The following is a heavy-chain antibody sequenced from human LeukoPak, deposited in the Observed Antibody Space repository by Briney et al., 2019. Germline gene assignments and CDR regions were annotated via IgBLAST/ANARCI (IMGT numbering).Heavy chain of an antibody. Sequence: GGSLRLSCAASGFPFSSYVMSWVRQAPGKGLEWVSGISGNGGSTFYADSVKGRFTISRDNSKDTLYLQMNSLRAEDTAVYYCAKAAGSGGSWCVVFDYWGQGTLVTVSS. CDR3: AKAAGSGGSWCVVFDY. J-gene: IGHJ4*02. V-gene: IGHV3-23*01. D-gene: IGHD6-13*01. CDR2: ISGNGGST. CDR1: GFPFSSYV.